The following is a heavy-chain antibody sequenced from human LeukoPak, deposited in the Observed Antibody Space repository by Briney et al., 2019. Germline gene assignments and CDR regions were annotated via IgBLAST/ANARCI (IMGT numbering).Heavy chain of an antibody. Sequence: SETLSLTCTVSNGSISFYSWNWIRQPPGKGPEWVGYVYHTGSNNYNPSLKSRVTISVDTSKNQFSLRLSSVTAADTAVYYCARDVGSGYDYWFDPWGQGTLVTVSS. CDR1: NGSISFYS. CDR3: ARDVGSGYDYWFDP. V-gene: IGHV4-59*01. J-gene: IGHJ5*02. CDR2: VYHTGSN. D-gene: IGHD5-12*01.